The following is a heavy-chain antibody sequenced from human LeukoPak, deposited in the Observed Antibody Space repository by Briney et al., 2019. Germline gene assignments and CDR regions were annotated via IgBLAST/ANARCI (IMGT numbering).Heavy chain of an antibody. CDR2: INPNSGGT. CDR1: GYTFTSYY. J-gene: IGHJ5*02. D-gene: IGHD6-13*01. Sequence: GASVKVSCKASGYTFTSYYMHWVRQAPGQGLEWMGWINPNSGGTNYAQKFQGRVTMTRDTSISTAYMELSRLRSDDTAVYYCARDPGGYSSSWYQAGWFDPWGQGTLVTVSS. CDR3: ARDPGGYSSSWYQAGWFDP. V-gene: IGHV1-2*02.